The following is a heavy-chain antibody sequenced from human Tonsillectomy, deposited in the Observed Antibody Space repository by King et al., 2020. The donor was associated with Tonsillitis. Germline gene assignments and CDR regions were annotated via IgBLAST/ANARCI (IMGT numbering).Heavy chain of an antibody. CDR2: MSYDGSNK. D-gene: IGHD3-10*01. CDR3: AKDFHEDMVRGGFDY. V-gene: IGHV3-30*18. Sequence: VQLVESGGGVVQPGRSLRLSCAASGFTFSTYGMHWVRQGPGKGLEWVAIMSYDGSNKYYADSVKGRFTISRDNSKNTLYLQMNSLRAEDTAVYYCAKDFHEDMVRGGFDYWGQGTLVTVSS. CDR1: GFTFSTYG. J-gene: IGHJ4*02.